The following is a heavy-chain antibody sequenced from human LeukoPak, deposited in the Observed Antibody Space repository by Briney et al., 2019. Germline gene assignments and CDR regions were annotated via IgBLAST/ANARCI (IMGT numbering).Heavy chain of an antibody. CDR1: GGSISSGSYY. Sequence: SETLSLTCTVSGGSISSGSYYWSWIRQPAGKGLEWIGRIYTSGSTNYNPSLKSRVTISVDTSKNQFSLKLSSVTAADTAAYYCAAYSSSWYDYWGQGTLVTVSS. D-gene: IGHD6-13*01. CDR3: AAYSSSWYDY. V-gene: IGHV4-61*02. CDR2: IYTSGST. J-gene: IGHJ4*02.